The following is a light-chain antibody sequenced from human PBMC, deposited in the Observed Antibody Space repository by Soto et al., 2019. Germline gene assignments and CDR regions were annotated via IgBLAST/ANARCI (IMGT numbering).Light chain of an antibody. V-gene: IGKV3-15*01. Sequence: VVTQSPATLSVSPGERATLSCRASQSVNSNLAWYQQRAGQAPRLLIYGASTRATGIPARFSGSGSGTEFTLTISSLQSEDFAVYYCHQYNNWAPWAFGQGTKVEIK. CDR1: QSVNSN. CDR3: HQYNNWAPWA. J-gene: IGKJ1*01. CDR2: GAS.